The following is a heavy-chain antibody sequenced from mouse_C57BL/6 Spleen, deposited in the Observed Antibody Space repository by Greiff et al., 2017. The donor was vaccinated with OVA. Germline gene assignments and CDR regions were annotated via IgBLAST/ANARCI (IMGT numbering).Heavy chain of an antibody. D-gene: IGHD2-4*01. CDR2: IDPSDSYT. V-gene: IGHV1-69*01. J-gene: IGHJ3*01. Sequence: VQLQQPGAELVMPGASVKLSCKASGYTFTSYWMHWVKQRPGQGLEWIGEIDPSDSYTNYNQKFKGKSTLTVDKSSSTAYMQLSSLTSEDSAVYYCAREGDYRFAYWGQGTLVTVSA. CDR1: GYTFTSYW. CDR3: AREGDYRFAY.